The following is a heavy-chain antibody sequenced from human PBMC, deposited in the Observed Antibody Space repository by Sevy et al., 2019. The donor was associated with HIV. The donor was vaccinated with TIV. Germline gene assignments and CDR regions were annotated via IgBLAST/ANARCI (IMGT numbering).Heavy chain of an antibody. CDR2: IFSSVST. V-gene: IGHV3-66*02. J-gene: IGHJ4*02. D-gene: IGHD6-19*01. CDR1: GFTVNDKY. CDR3: VSVFLSYRSGWSYFDY. Sequence: SGSLRLSCAISGFTVNDKYIIWVRQAPGKGLEWVSVIFSSVSTYYADSAKGRFTISRDNSKNTVDLQMNSVRAEDTTVYYCVSVFLSYRSGWSYFDYWGQGTLVIVSS.